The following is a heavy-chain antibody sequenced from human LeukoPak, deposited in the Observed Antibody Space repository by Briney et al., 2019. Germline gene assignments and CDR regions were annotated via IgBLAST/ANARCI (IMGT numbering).Heavy chain of an antibody. CDR3: AKDRYQGYYYYYMDV. D-gene: IGHD2-2*01. CDR2: ISSSGSTI. CDR1: GFTFSDYY. V-gene: IGHV3-11*04. J-gene: IGHJ6*03. Sequence: PGGSLRLSCAASGFTFSDYYMSWIRQAPGKGLEWVSYISSSGSTIYYADSVKGRFTISRDNAKNSLYLQMNSLRAEDTAVYYCAKDRYQGYYYYYMDVWGKGTTVTVSS.